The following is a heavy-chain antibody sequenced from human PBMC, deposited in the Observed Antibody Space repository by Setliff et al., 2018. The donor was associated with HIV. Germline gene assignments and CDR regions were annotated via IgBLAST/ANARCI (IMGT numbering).Heavy chain of an antibody. CDR2: IYHVGTT. J-gene: IGHJ4*02. CDR1: GYSMSGGYN. Sequence: KTSETLSLTCTVSGYSMSGGYNWGWIRQSPEKGLEWIGNIYHVGTTYYNPSLKSRVTLSVDPSKSQFSLKLTSVTAADTALYYRVTTDYFYGRNNFEYWGQGALVTVSS. V-gene: IGHV4-38-2*02. D-gene: IGHD3-10*01. CDR3: VTTDYFYGRNNFEY.